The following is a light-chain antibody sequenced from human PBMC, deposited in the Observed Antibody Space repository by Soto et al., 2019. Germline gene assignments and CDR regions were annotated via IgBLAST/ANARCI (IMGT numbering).Light chain of an antibody. V-gene: IGKV3-11*01. Sequence: EIVLTQSPATLSLSPGERATLSCRASQSIGTFLGWYQQKPGQPPTLLISDALYRAPGIPARFSGSGSGTDFTLTISRLEPEDFAVYYCQQRNSWPPWTFGQGTKVEIK. CDR1: QSIGTF. J-gene: IGKJ1*01. CDR2: DAL. CDR3: QQRNSWPPWT.